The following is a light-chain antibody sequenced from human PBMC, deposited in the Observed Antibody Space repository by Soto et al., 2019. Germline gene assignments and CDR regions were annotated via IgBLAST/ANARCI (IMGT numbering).Light chain of an antibody. CDR3: HQYDSSPLT. CDR1: QSVSSSY. V-gene: IGKV3-20*01. CDR2: GAS. J-gene: IGKJ4*01. Sequence: EIVLTQSPGTLSLSPGERATLSCRASQSVSSSYLAWYQQKPGQAPSLLIYGASSRATGIPDRFSGSGSGTDVTLTISSLEPEDFAVYYCHQYDSSPLTFGGGTKVEIK.